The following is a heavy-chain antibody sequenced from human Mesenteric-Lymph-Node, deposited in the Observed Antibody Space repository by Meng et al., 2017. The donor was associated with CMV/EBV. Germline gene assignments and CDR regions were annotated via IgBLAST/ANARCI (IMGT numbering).Heavy chain of an antibody. Sequence: SETLSLTCTVSGGSITSTIHYWGWIRQPPGKGLEWIANIYYTGSTHYNPSLRSRVTISVDTSKNQFSLKLSSVTAADTAVYYCAREALGIVVVIKYFDYWGQGTLVTVSS. CDR2: IYYTGST. CDR3: AREALGIVVVIKYFDY. D-gene: IGHD3-22*01. V-gene: IGHV4-39*02. CDR1: GGSITSTIHY. J-gene: IGHJ4*02.